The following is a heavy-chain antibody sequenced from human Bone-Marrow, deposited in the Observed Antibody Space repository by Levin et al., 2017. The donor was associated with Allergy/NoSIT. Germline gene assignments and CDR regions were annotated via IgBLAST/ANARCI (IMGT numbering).Heavy chain of an antibody. Sequence: GESLKISCAASGFTFSNAWMSWVRQAPGKGLEWVGRIKSKTDGGTTDYAAPVKGRFTISRDESKNTLYLQMNSLKTEDTAVYYCTTGVEMAAVGARKWGQGTLVTVSS. V-gene: IGHV3-15*01. J-gene: IGHJ4*02. D-gene: IGHD5-24*01. CDR3: TTGVEMAAVGARK. CDR1: GFTFSNAW. CDR2: IKSKTDGGTT.